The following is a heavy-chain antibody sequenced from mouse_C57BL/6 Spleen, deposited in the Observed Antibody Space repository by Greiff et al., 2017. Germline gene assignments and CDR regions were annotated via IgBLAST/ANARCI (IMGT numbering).Heavy chain of an antibody. Sequence: QVQLQQPGAELVKPGASVKLSCKASGYTFTSYWMHWVKQRPGQGLEWIGMIHPNSGSTNYNEKFKSKATLTVDNSSSTAYMQLSSLTSEDSAVYYCARSQYYGSSYNAMDYWGQGTSVTVSS. CDR2: IHPNSGST. D-gene: IGHD1-1*01. CDR1: GYTFTSYW. V-gene: IGHV1-64*01. CDR3: ARSQYYGSSYNAMDY. J-gene: IGHJ4*01.